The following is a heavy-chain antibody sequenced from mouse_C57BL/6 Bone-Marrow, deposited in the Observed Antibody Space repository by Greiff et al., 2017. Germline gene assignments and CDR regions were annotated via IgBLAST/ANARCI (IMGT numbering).Heavy chain of an antibody. V-gene: IGHV1-78*01. J-gene: IGHJ4*01. D-gene: IGHD2-4*01. CDR2: IYPRDGST. Sequence: VQLQQSDAELVKPGASVKISCKVSGYTFTDHTIHWMKQRPEQGLEWIGYIYPRDGSTKYNEKFKGKATLTADKSSSTAYMQLNSLTSEDSAVYFCARKGDIYYDYDGGGLYAMDYWGQGTSVTVSS. CDR1: GYTFTDHT. CDR3: ARKGDIYYDYDGGGLYAMDY.